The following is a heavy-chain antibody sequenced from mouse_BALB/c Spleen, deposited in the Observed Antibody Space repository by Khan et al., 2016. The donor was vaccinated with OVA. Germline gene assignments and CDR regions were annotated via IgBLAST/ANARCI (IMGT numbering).Heavy chain of an antibody. Sequence: QVQLKESGPGLVAPSQSLSITCTVSGFSLTSYGVSWVRQPPGKGLEWLGVLWGDGSTHYHSTLISRLIISKDNSKCQVFLKLTRLQTDDTATESCAKVTPDYYSMDYWGQGTSVTVSS. CDR3: AKVTPDYYSMDY. CDR1: GFSLTSYG. V-gene: IGHV2-3*01. J-gene: IGHJ4*01. D-gene: IGHD1-1*01. CDR2: LWGDGST.